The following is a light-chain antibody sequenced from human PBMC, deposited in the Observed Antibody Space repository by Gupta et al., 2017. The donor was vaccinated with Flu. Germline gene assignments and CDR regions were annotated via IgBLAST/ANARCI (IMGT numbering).Light chain of an antibody. CDR2: DAS. CDR1: QTFPKDF. J-gene: IGKJ4*01. Sequence: ERATLSCRASQTFPKDFLAWFQKKPGQPPRLLIYDASNRATGIPDRFSGSGSGTDFTLTISRLEPEDSEVYYCQQYATAPLTFGGGTKVEIK. CDR3: QQYATAPLT. V-gene: IGKV3-20*01.